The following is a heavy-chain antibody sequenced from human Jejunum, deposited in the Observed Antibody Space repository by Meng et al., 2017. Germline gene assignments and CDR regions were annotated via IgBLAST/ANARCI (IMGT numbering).Heavy chain of an antibody. CDR2: IHYIGSA. V-gene: IGHV4-30-4*01. J-gene: IGHJ4*02. CDR3: ARERWEDYESRGFDS. Sequence: QVQLQESGPGLVKPSQTLSLTCTVSGGSISSDDYNWSWLRQPPGKGLEWIGYIHYIGSAFYHPALKSRATVSVDTSKNQFSLELKSVTAADTALYYCARERWEDYESRGFDSWGQGTLVTVSS. CDR1: GGSISSDDYN. D-gene: IGHD3-22*01.